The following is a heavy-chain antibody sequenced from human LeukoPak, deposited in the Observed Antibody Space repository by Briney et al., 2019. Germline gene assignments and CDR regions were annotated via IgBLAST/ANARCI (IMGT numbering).Heavy chain of an antibody. V-gene: IGHV3-48*03. CDR1: GFTFTDYE. CDR2: ISMRGGTI. Sequence: PGGSLRLSCAASGFTFTDYEMNWVRQAPGKGLEWVSHISMRGGTIYYADSVKGRFTISRDNAKNSLYLQVSSLRAEDTAVYYCARSFGSGSPTFDFWGQGVRVTVSS. J-gene: IGHJ4*02. CDR3: ARSFGSGSPTFDF. D-gene: IGHD3-10*01.